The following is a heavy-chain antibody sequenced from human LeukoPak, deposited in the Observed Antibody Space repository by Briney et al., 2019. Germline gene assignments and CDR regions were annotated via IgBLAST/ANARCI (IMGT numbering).Heavy chain of an antibody. CDR3: ARDSCSSTSCYTVNWFDP. CDR1: GGTFNNSA. CDR2: IIPTFGTA. J-gene: IGHJ5*02. Sequence: SVKVSCKTSGGTFNNSAISWVRQAPGQGLEWMGGIIPTFGTANYAQKFQGRVTITADESTSTAYMELSSLRSEDTAVYYCARDSCSSTSCYTVNWFDPWGQGTLVTVSS. D-gene: IGHD2-2*02. V-gene: IGHV1-69*13.